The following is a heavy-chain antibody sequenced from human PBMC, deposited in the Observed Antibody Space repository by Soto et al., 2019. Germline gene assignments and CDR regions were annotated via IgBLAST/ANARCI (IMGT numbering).Heavy chain of an antibody. CDR1: GGYLIGFY. J-gene: IGHJ6*02. D-gene: IGHD1-26*01. V-gene: IGHV4-34*03. CDR2: ITQSGRT. Sequence: SETHSLTCIFNGGYLIGFYWSWVRPPPGKGVGWIGEITQSGRTNYNPSLKSRVTISVDRSKNQFSPKLSSVTAADTAVYYCHARGPLPTAGNGEYYYYGMDVWGQGTTVTVSS. CDR3: HARGPLPTAGNGEYYYYGMDV.